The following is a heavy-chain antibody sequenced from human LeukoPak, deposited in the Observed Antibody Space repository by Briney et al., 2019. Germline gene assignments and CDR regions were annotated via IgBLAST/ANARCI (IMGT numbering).Heavy chain of an antibody. CDR3: ARHGWHAWYFDL. J-gene: IGHJ2*01. Sequence: KASETLSLTCVVYGESFSGYSWSWIRQPPGKGLEWIGEINQRRNTNYNPSLKSRVTISIDTSKSQFSLKLSSVTAADTAVYYCARHGWHAWYFDLWGRGTLVTVSS. D-gene: IGHD6-19*01. CDR1: GESFSGYS. CDR2: INQRRNT. V-gene: IGHV4-34*01.